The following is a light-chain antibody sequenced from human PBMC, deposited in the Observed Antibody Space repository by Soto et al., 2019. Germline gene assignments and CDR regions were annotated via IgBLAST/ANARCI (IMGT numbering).Light chain of an antibody. J-gene: IGKJ4*01. V-gene: IGKV1-39*01. CDR1: QSIIRN. CDR3: QESYSTPRGT. Sequence: DIQMTQSPSSLSASVGDRVTMTCRASQSIIRNLNWYQQKPGKAPKLLIYAASNLQSGVPSRFSGSGSGTDFTVNISSLQPEDFATYYCQESYSTPRGTFGGGTKVEIK. CDR2: AAS.